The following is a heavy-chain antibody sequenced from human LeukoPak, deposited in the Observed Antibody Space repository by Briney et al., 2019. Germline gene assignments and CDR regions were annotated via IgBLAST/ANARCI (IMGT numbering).Heavy chain of an antibody. CDR2: IYNSGST. Sequence: KSSETLSLTCTVSGYSISSGYYWGWIRQAPGKGLEWIGSIYNSGSTYYNPSLKSRVTISVDMSKNQFSLRLSSVTAADTAVYYCVRTLRYFDWLPAGETDYWGQGTLVTVSS. J-gene: IGHJ4*02. CDR3: VRTLRYFDWLPAGETDY. CDR1: GYSISSGYY. V-gene: IGHV4-38-2*02. D-gene: IGHD3-9*01.